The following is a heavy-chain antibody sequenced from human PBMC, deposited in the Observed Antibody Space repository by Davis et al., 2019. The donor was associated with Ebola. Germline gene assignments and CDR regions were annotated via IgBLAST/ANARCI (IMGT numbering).Heavy chain of an antibody. CDR2: MNPHTGYR. CDR1: GYTFSVYD. V-gene: IGHV1-8*01. J-gene: IGHJ5*02. Sequence: AASVKVSCKASGYTFSVYDFNWVRQVAGQGLEWMGWMNPHTGYRAYSRKFQGRVSMTRNTSINTAYMELSSLTSEDTAVYYCARGLMDRATLRAGWFDPWGQGTLVTVSS. D-gene: IGHD3-10*01. CDR3: ARGLMDRATLRAGWFDP.